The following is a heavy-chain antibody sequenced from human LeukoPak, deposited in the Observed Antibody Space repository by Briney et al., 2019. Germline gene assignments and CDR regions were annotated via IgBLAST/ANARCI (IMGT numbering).Heavy chain of an antibody. CDR3: AKVFTMDRGVINWFDP. V-gene: IGHV3-7*01. D-gene: IGHD3-10*01. J-gene: IGHJ5*02. CDR1: EFTFSTYY. CDR2: IRADGSAQ. Sequence: GGSLRLSCAASEFTFSTYYMTWVRQAPGKGLEWVGSIRADGSAQFYVDSVRGRFTISRDNSKNTLYLQMNSLRAEDTAVYYCAKVFTMDRGVINWFDPWGQGTLVTVSS.